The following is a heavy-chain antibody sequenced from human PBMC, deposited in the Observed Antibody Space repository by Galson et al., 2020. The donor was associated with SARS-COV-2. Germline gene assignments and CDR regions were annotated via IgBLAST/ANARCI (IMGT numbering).Heavy chain of an antibody. CDR2: IYPGDSDT. D-gene: IGHD2-15*01. CDR1: GYSFTNYW. CDR3: ARKICGGGSCYSSTKGDYFYHTAV. Sequence: GGSLRLSCKGSGYSFTNYWIGWVRQMPGKGLEWMGIIYPGDSDTRYSPSFQGQVIISADDSVSTPYLQWTSLKASDTAMYFCARKICGGGSCYSSTKGDYFYHTAVWGKGSTATVS. J-gene: IGHJ6*03. V-gene: IGHV5-51*01.